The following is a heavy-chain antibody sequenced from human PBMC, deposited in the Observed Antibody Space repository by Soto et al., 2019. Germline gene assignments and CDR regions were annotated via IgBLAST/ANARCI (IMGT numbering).Heavy chain of an antibody. CDR3: ERESRTEEFDY. J-gene: IGHJ4*02. D-gene: IGHD1-1*01. CDR1: GYTFTIYY. V-gene: IGHV1-46*01. CDR2: INPSGGSP. Sequence: ASVIVSCKASGYTFTIYYMHWVRQAPGQGLEWIGIINPSGGSPTYAQKFQGRVTITRDTSASTAYMELSSLRAEETGVYYCERESRTEEFDYWGQGTLVNVSS.